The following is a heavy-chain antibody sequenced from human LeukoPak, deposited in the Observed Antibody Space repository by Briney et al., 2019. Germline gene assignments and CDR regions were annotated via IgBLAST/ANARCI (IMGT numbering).Heavy chain of an antibody. CDR3: ARGPRGSGWAHDAFDI. D-gene: IGHD6-19*01. CDR2: MNPNSGNT. J-gene: IGHJ3*02. CDR1: GYTFSSYD. Sequence: GASVTVSCKTSGYTFSSYDINWVRQARGQGLEWMGWMNPNSGNTGYAEKFQGRVTMTRDTSINTAYMDLSSLESDDTAVYYCARGPRGSGWAHDAFDIWGQGTMVTVSS. V-gene: IGHV1-8*01.